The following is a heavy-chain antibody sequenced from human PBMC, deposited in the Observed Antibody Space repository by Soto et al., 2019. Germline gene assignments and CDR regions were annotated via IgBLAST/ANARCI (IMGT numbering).Heavy chain of an antibody. J-gene: IGHJ4*02. Sequence: QITLKESGPTLVKPTQTLTLTCTFSGFSLGTSGVGVGWIRQPPGKALEWLALIYWDDDKCYSPSLNSRLTITKDTSKNQVVLTMTNMDPVDTATYYCAHSRPPRLLDYWGQGTLVTVSS. CDR2: IYWDDDK. CDR1: GFSLGTSGVG. CDR3: AHSRPPRLLDY. V-gene: IGHV2-5*02. D-gene: IGHD6-6*01.